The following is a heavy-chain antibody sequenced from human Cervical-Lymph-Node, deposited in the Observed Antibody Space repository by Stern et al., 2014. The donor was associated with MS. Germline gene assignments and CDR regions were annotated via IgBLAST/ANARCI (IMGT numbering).Heavy chain of an antibody. CDR2: INPNGGST. CDR3: AREVAGYRLGMMDV. D-gene: IGHD6-19*01. Sequence: QVQLVQSGAEVKTPGASVKVSCKASGYTFSSYYIHWVRQAPGQGLERMGIINPNGGSTSYAQKFQGRVTMTRDTSTSTVYMEVSSLRSEDTAVYYCAREVAGYRLGMMDVWGQGTSVTVSS. V-gene: IGHV1-46*01. CDR1: GYTFSSYY. J-gene: IGHJ6*02.